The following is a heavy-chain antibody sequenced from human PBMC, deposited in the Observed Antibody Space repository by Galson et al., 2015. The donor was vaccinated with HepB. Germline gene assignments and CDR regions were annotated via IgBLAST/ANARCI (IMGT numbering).Heavy chain of an antibody. J-gene: IGHJ4*02. D-gene: IGHD5-24*01. Sequence: SLRLSCAASGFTFSNYWMSWVRQAPGKGLEWVANIKQDGSEKYYVHSVKGRFTISRDNARNSLYLQMNSLRAEDTAVYYCARGMATTDYWGQGTLVTVSS. CDR3: ARGMATTDY. V-gene: IGHV3-7*04. CDR1: GFTFSNYW. CDR2: IKQDGSEK.